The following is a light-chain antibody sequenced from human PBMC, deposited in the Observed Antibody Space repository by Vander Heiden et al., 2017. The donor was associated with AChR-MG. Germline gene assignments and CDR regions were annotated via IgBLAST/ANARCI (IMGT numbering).Light chain of an antibody. CDR3: AAWDDSLKGPV. J-gene: IGLJ2*01. Sequence: QSVLPQPPSASGIPGQRVTISCSGSSSNIGSNTVNWYQQLPGTAPKLLIHSNDQRPSGVPDRFSGSKSGTSASLAISGLQSEDEADYYCAAWDDSLKGPVFGGGTKLTV. CDR2: SND. CDR1: SSNIGSNT. V-gene: IGLV1-44*01.